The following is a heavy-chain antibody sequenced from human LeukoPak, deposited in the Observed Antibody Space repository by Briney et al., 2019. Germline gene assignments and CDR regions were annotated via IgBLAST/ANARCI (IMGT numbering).Heavy chain of an antibody. CDR2: IVPIFGTA. J-gene: IGHJ4*02. Sequence: SVKVSCKASGGSFSSYTLSWVRQAPGQGLEWIGGIVPIFGTANYARKFQGRVTITADKSTSTAYMELSSLRSEDTAVYYCASSLNHSYCGGDCYLIWGQGTLVTVSS. CDR3: ASSLNHSYCGGDCYLI. CDR1: GGSFSSYT. V-gene: IGHV1-69*06. D-gene: IGHD2-21*02.